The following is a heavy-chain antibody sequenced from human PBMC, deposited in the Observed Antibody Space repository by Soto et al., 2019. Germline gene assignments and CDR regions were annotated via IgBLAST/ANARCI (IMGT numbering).Heavy chain of an antibody. D-gene: IGHD3-22*01. J-gene: IGHJ4*02. CDR2: ISKDGTNK. Sequence: PGGSLRLSCTVSGFILSNYYMHWVRQAPGKGLEWVAVISKDGTNKFYVGSVKGRFTISRDSSKNTLYLQMNSLRAEDTAVYYCAKDAYYYDSSGYYYYWGQGT. CDR1: GFILSNYY. CDR3: AKDAYYYDSSGYYYY. V-gene: IGHV3-30*18.